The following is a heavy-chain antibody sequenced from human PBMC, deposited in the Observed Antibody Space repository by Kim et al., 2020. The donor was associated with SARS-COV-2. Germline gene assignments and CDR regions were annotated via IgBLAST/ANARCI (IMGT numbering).Heavy chain of an antibody. CDR3: ARDTDYDFWSAYKASFDY. V-gene: IGHV3-48*02. D-gene: IGHD3-3*01. CDR1: GFTFSSYS. J-gene: IGHJ4*02. CDR2: ISSSSSTI. Sequence: GGSLRLSCVASGFTFSSYSMNWVRQAPGKGLEWVSYISSSSSTIYYADSVKGRFTISRDNAKISLYLQMNSLRDEDTAVYYCARDTDYDFWSAYKASFDYWGQGTLVPVSS.